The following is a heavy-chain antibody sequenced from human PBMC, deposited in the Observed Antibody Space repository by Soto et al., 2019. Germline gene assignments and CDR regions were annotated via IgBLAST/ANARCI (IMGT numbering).Heavy chain of an antibody. D-gene: IGHD7-27*01. CDR1: GGSISSGGYY. J-gene: IGHJ6*02. V-gene: IGHV4-31*03. CDR3: ARGRALTYYYYGMDV. CDR2: IYYSGST. Sequence: PSETLSLTCTVSGGSISSGGYYWSWIRQHPGKGLEWIGYIYYSGSTYYNPSLKSRVTISVDTSKNQFSLKLSSVTAADTAVYYCARGRALTYYYYGMDVWGQGTTVTVSS.